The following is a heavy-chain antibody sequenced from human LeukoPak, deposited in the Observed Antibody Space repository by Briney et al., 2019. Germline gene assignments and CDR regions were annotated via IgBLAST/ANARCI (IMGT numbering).Heavy chain of an antibody. D-gene: IGHD1-1*01. CDR2: ISAYNGNT. Sequence: VASVKVSCKASGYTFTSYGISWVRQAPGQGLEWMGWISAYNGNTNYAQKLQGRVTMTTDTSTSTAYMELRSLRSHDTAVYYCARGSGNGPSLLFDPWGQGTLVTVSS. V-gene: IGHV1-18*01. J-gene: IGHJ5*02. CDR3: ARGSGNGPSLLFDP. CDR1: GYTFTSYG.